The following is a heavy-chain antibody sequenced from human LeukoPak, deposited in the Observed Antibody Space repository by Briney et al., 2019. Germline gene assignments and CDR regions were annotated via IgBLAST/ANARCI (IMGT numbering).Heavy chain of an antibody. D-gene: IGHD6-19*01. CDR2: IWYDGGNK. V-gene: IGHV3-33*01. CDR3: ARDFGEQWLAY. Sequence: GGSLRLSCAASGFTFSSYGMHWVRQAPGKGLEWVAVIWYDGGNKYYADSVKGRFTISRDNSKNTLYLQMNSLRAEDTAVYYCARDFGEQWLAYWGQGTLVTVSS. J-gene: IGHJ4*02. CDR1: GFTFSSYG.